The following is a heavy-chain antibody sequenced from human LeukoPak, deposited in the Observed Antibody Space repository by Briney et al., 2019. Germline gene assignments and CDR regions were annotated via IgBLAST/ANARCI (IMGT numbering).Heavy chain of an antibody. V-gene: IGHV4-34*01. CDR1: GGSFSGYY. Sequence: SETLSLTCAVYGGSFSGYYWSWIRQPPGKGLEWIGEINHGGSTNYNPSLKSRVTISVDTSKNQFSLKLISVTAADTAVYYCARDYCTSTTCPNWFDPWGQGTLVTVSS. J-gene: IGHJ5*02. CDR3: ARDYCTSTTCPNWFDP. CDR2: INHGGST. D-gene: IGHD2-2*01.